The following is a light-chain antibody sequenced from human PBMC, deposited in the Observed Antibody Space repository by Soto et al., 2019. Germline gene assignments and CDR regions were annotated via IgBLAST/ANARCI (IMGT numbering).Light chain of an antibody. CDR2: AAS. CDR1: QTISRN. V-gene: IGKV1-39*01. CDR3: QQSDSIPIT. J-gene: IGKJ5*01. Sequence: DIQMTQSPSSLSASVGDRVTIPCRASQTISRNLNWYQQKPGKAPKLLIYAASSLQSGVPSRFSGSGSGTDFTLAISSLQPEDFGTYYCQQSDSIPITFGQGTRLEIK.